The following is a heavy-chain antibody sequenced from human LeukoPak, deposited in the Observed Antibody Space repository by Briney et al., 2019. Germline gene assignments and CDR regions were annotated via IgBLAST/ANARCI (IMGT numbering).Heavy chain of an antibody. V-gene: IGHV3-33*01. CDR2: IWYDGSNT. J-gene: IGHJ4*02. D-gene: IGHD3-3*01. CDR1: FSXHG. Sequence: FSXHGMHWVRQXPGKGLEWVAVIWYDGSNTYYVDSVKGRFTISRDNSKNTLYLQMNSLRVEDTAVYYCGRDSRSILIDVWGQGTPVTISS. CDR3: GRDSRSILIDV.